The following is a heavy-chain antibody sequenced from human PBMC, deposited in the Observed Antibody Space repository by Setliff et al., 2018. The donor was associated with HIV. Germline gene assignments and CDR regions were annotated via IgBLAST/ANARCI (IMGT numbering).Heavy chain of an antibody. Sequence: PGESLKISCAASGFTFSGAEIHWVRQASGKGLEWVGRIRSKADKYATDYGASAKGRFIISRDDSKNTAYRQMSSLRAEDTAMYYCLLPCTSGWHNWADPWGQGTLVTVSS. V-gene: IGHV3-73*01. CDR3: LLPCTSGWHNWADP. CDR2: IRSKADKYAT. D-gene: IGHD6-19*01. CDR1: GFTFSGAE. J-gene: IGHJ5*02.